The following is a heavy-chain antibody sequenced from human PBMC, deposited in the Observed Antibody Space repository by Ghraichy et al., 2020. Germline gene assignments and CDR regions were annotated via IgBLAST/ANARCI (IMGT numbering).Heavy chain of an antibody. CDR1: GFTFSDYY. CDR2: ISSSGSTI. D-gene: IGHD5-24*01. Sequence: GGSLRLSCAASGFTFSDYYMSWIRQAPGKGLEWVSYISSSGSTIYYADSVKGRFTISRDNAKNSLYLQMNSLRAEDTAVYYCATSQHTHRRKMATIWGWGQGTLVTVSS. V-gene: IGHV3-11*01. J-gene: IGHJ4*02. CDR3: ATSQHTHRRKMATIWG.